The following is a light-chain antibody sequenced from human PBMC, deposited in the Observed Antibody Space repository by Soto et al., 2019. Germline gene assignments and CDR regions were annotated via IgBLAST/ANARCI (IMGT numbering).Light chain of an antibody. J-gene: IGKJ1*01. CDR1: QSVSSN. V-gene: IGKV3-15*01. Sequence: EIVMTQAPATLSVSPGERATFSCRASQSVSSNLAWYQQKPGQTPRLLIYGASTRATGTPARFSGSGSGTEFILTISSLQSEDFATYYCQQYNKWLWTFGQGTKVEI. CDR3: QQYNKWLWT. CDR2: GAS.